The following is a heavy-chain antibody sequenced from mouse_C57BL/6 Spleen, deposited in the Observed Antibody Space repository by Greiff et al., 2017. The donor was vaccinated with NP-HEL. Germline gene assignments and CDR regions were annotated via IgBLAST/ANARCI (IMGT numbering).Heavy chain of an antibody. CDR2: IYPGNSDT. Sequence: EVQLQQSGTVLARPGASVKMSCKTSGYTFTSYWMHWVKQRPGQGLEWIGAIYPGNSDTSYNQKFKGKAKLTAVTSASTAYRELSSLTKEDAAVDYCTRPLRSWFAYWGQGTLVTVSA. CDR1: GYTFTSYW. V-gene: IGHV1-5*01. CDR3: TRPLRSWFAY. D-gene: IGHD1-1*01. J-gene: IGHJ3*01.